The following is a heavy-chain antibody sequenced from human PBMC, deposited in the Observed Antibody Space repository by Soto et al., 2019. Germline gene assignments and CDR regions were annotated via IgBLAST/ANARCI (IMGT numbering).Heavy chain of an antibody. CDR2: ISGSGGST. J-gene: IGHJ4*02. D-gene: IGHD3-22*01. V-gene: IGHV3-23*01. CDR1: GFTFSSYA. Sequence: EVQLLESGGGLVQPGGSLRLSCAASGFTFSSYAMSWVRQAPGKGLEWVSAISGSGGSTYYADSVKGRFTISRDNSKNTLYVQMNSLRADDTAVYYCAKAFHFDYDSSGYYYVFLFSYFDCWGQGALVTVSS. CDR3: AKAFHFDYDSSGYYYVFLFSYFDC.